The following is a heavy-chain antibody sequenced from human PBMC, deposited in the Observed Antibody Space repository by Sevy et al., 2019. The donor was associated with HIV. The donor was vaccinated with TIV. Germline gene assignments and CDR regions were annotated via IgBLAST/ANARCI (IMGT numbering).Heavy chain of an antibody. CDR1: GYSFTGYY. CDR3: ARAPVYCRGGNCYPYHFDY. CDR2: INPNNGGT. Sequence: ASVKVSCKASGYSFTGYYIHWVRQAPGQGLEWMGWINPNNGGTNYAQEFQGRVTMTRDTSISTVYMELSTLKSDDTAVYYCARAPVYCRGGNCYPYHFDYWGQGTLVTVSS. V-gene: IGHV1-2*02. D-gene: IGHD2-15*01. J-gene: IGHJ4*02.